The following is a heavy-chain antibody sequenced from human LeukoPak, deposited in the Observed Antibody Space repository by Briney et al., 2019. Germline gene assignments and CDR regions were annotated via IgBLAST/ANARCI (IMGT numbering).Heavy chain of an antibody. Sequence: SETLSLTCSVSGGSISSGSYYWSWIRQPAGKGLEWIGRIYTSGSTNYNPSLKSRVTISVDTSKNQFSLKLSSVTAADTAVYYCAREWGRYCSGGSCYPSDAFDIWGQGTMVTVSS. CDR3: AREWGRYCSGGSCYPSDAFDI. CDR2: IYTSGST. J-gene: IGHJ3*02. D-gene: IGHD2-15*01. V-gene: IGHV4-61*02. CDR1: GGSISSGSYY.